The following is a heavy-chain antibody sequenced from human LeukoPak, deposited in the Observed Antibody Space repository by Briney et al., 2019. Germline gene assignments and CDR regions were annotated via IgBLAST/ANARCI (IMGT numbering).Heavy chain of an antibody. V-gene: IGHV1-69*13. D-gene: IGHD4-17*01. J-gene: IGHJ3*02. CDR3: ASVTTVTTKGHGAFDI. CDR2: IIPIFGSS. Sequence: SVKVSCKASGGTFSSSAISWVRQAPGQALEWLGGIIPIFGSSNYAQNFQDRVTITADESTSTAYMELSSLRSEDTAVYYCASVTTVTTKGHGAFDIWGQGTIVTVSS. CDR1: GGTFSSSA.